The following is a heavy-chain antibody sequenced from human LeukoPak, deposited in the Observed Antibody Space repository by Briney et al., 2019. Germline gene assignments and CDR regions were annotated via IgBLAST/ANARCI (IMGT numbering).Heavy chain of an antibody. D-gene: IGHD3-22*01. CDR1: GFILSSYG. J-gene: IGHJ4*02. Sequence: GGSLRLSCSASGFILSSYGVRWVRQAPGKGLEYISGINSNGDSTYSAASVKGRFTISRDNSKNTLYLQMNSLRAEDTAVYYCAKYYYDGGAYSFDYWGQGTLVTVSS. CDR2: INSNGDST. CDR3: AKYYYDGGAYSFDY. V-gene: IGHV3-64*04.